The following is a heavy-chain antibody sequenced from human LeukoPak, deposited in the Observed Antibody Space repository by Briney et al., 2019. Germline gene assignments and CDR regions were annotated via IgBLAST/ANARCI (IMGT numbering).Heavy chain of an antibody. CDR1: TFSNYA. D-gene: IGHD1-26*01. CDR2: LYNSGNT. J-gene: IGHJ4*02. Sequence: TFSNYALSWVRQPPGKGLQWIGSLYNSGNTYYTPSLKRRVTISVDPSKNQFSLKLSSVTAADTAVYYCARQFGGSYVGRFDYWGQGTLVTVSS. CDR3: ARQFGGSYVGRFDY. V-gene: IGHV4-39*01.